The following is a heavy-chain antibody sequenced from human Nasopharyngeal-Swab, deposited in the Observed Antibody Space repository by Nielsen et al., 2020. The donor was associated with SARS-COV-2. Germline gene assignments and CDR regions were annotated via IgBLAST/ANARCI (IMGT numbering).Heavy chain of an antibody. CDR3: SSVGWYYYYYGMDV. V-gene: IGHV3-48*03. J-gene: IGHJ6*02. CDR1: GFTFSSYE. Sequence: GGSLRLSCAASGFTFSSYEMNWVRQAPGKGLEWVSYISSSGSTIYYADSVKGRFTISRDNAKNSLYLQMNSLRAEDTAVYYCSSVGWYYYYYGMDVWDQGTTVTVSS. CDR2: ISSSGSTI. D-gene: IGHD6-19*01.